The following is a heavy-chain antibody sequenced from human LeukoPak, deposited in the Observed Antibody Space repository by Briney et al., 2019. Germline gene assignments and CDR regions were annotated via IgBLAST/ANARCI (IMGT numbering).Heavy chain of an antibody. J-gene: IGHJ3*02. CDR1: GGSISSYY. CDR3: ARVYMGNYYYDSSSYDAFDI. D-gene: IGHD3-22*01. V-gene: IGHV4-59*08. CDR2: IYYSGST. Sequence: SETLSLTCTVSGGSISSYYWSWIRQPPGKGLEWIGYIYYSGSTNYNPSLKSRVTISVDTSKNQFSLKLSSVTAADTAVYYCARVYMGNYYYDSSSYDAFDIWGQGTMVTVSS.